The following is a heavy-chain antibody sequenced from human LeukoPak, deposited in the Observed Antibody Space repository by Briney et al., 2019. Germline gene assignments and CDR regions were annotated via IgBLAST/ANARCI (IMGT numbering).Heavy chain of an antibody. V-gene: IGHV1-46*01. D-gene: IGHD2-2*01. J-gene: IGHJ6*02. CDR2: INPSGGST. CDR3: ARDGDIVVVPAAPTPYYYYGMDV. CDR1: GYTFTGYY. Sequence: ASVKVSCKASGYTFTGYYMHWVRQAPGQGLEWMGIINPSGGSTSYAQKFQGRVTMTRDTSTSTVYMELSSLRSEDTAVYYCARDGDIVVVPAAPTPYYYYGMDVWGQGTTVTVSS.